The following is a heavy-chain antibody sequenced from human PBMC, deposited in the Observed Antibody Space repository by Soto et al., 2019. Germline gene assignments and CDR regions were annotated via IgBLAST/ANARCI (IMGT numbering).Heavy chain of an antibody. CDR2: ISGSGNTI. CDR1: GFTFSDPF. Sequence: GGSLRLSCEASGFTFSDPFMTWIRQVPGKGLECVSYISGSGNTISYADSVKGRFTISRDNARNSLYLQMNSLRADDTAVYYCARGVFSFGDSHFDYWGQGTPVTVSS. CDR3: ARGVFSFGDSHFDY. V-gene: IGHV3-11*01. D-gene: IGHD3-10*01. J-gene: IGHJ4*02.